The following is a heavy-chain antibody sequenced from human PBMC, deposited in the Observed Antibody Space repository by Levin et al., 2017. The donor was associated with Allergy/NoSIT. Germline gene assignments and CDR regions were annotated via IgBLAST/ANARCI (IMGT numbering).Heavy chain of an antibody. Sequence: GGSLRLSCAASGFTFSSYAMSWVRQAPGKGLEWVSAISGSGGSTYYADSVKGRFTISRDNSKNTLYLQMNSLRAEDTAVYYCANTIPLGWLFQTYYYYGMDVWGQGTTVTVSS. CDR2: ISGSGGST. CDR1: GFTFSSYA. J-gene: IGHJ6*02. CDR3: ANTIPLGWLFQTYYYYGMDV. D-gene: IGHD3-3*01. V-gene: IGHV3-23*01.